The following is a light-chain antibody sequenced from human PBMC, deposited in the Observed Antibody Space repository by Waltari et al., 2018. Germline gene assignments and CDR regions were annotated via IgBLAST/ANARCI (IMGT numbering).Light chain of an antibody. CDR2: KDT. V-gene: IGLV3-27*01. J-gene: IGLJ2*01. CDR3: HAAADNNWF. CDR1: VLPEKK. Sequence: YDLAQPFSVSVSPGQTATTTCSGAVLPEKKDRWFHQRPGQSTILILYKDTERPSGIPERFSGSSSGSTVTLTIRGALPEDEADYHCHAAADNNWFFGGGTKLTVL.